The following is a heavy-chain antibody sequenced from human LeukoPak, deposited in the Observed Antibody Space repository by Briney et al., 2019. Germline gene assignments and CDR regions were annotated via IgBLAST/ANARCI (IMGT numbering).Heavy chain of an antibody. CDR3: ARPSIVGATPHLFFQH. CDR1: GYSFTSYW. D-gene: IGHD1-26*01. CDR2: IYPGDSDT. J-gene: IGHJ1*01. Sequence: ESLKISCKGSGYSFTSYWIGWVRQMPGKGLEWMGIIYPGDSDTRYSPSFQGQVTISADKSISTAYLQWSSLKASDTAMYYCARPSIVGATPHLFFQHWGQGTLVTVSS. V-gene: IGHV5-51*01.